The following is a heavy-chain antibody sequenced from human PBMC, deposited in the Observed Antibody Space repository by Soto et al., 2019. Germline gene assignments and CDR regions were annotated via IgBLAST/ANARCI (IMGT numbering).Heavy chain of an antibody. V-gene: IGHV4-34*01. Sequence: SETLSLTCAVYGGSFSGYYWSWIRQPPGKGLEWIGEINHSGSTNYNPSLKSRVTISVDTSKNQFSLQLSSVTAADTAVYYCARSGSPVSTCAYWGQGTLVTVSS. CDR3: ARSGSPVSTCAY. D-gene: IGHD3-10*01. J-gene: IGHJ4*02. CDR2: INHSGST. CDR1: GGSFSGYY.